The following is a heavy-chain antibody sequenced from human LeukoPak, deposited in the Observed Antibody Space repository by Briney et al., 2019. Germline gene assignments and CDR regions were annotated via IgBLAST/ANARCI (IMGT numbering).Heavy chain of an antibody. CDR3: ARIGRAGGSSPLSY. CDR2: IYHSGST. D-gene: IGHD2-15*01. V-gene: IGHV4-39*07. J-gene: IGHJ4*02. CDR1: GGSISSGSYY. Sequence: SETLSLTCSVSGGSISSGSYYWSWIRQPAGKGLEWIGSIYHSGSTYYNPSLKSRVTISVDTSKNQFSLKLSSVTAADTAVYYCARIGRAGGSSPLSYWGQGTLVTVSS.